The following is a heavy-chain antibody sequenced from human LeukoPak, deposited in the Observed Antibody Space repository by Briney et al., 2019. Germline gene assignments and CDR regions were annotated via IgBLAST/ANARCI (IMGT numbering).Heavy chain of an antibody. CDR3: ARGSSSWHGGMDV. CDR2: ISSSSSYI. D-gene: IGHD6-13*01. V-gene: IGHV3-21*01. J-gene: IGHJ6*02. Sequence: PGGSLRLSCAASGFTFSSYSMNWVRQAPGKGLEWVSSISSSSSYIYYADSVKGRFTISRDNAKNSLYLQMNSLRAEDTAVYYCARGSSSWHGGMDVWGQGTTVTVSS. CDR1: GFTFSSYS.